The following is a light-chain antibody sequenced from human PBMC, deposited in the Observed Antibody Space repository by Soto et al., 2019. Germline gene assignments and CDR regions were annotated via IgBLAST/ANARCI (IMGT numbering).Light chain of an antibody. Sequence: EIVMTQSPAPLSVSPGLLATLSSRALQSISNELAWYQQKPGQPPRLLIYSASTSATGVPARFTGSGSGSEYTLTISGLQSEDFAVYYCQQGHNWPLTFGQGTRLEI. J-gene: IGKJ2*01. CDR3: QQGHNWPLT. V-gene: IGKV3-15*01. CDR1: QSISNE. CDR2: SAS.